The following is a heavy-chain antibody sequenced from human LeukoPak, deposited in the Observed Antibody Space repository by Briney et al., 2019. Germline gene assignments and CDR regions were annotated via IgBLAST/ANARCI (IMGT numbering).Heavy chain of an antibody. J-gene: IGHJ4*02. V-gene: IGHV4-39*01. Sequence: SETLSLTCTVSGGSISSSGYYWGWIRQPPGKGLEWIGSIYYSGSTYYNPSLKSRVTISVDTSKNQFSLKLSSVTAADTAVYYCARLDYEEPFDYWGQGTLVTVSS. CDR2: IYYSGST. D-gene: IGHD4-17*01. CDR3: ARLDYEEPFDY. CDR1: GGSISSSGYY.